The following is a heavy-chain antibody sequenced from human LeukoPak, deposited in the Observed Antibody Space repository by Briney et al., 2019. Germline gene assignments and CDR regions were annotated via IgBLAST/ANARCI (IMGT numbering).Heavy chain of an antibody. CDR2: ISYDGSNK. CDR3: ARDFSLSSGYYPDY. J-gene: IGHJ4*02. CDR1: EFTFSSYA. D-gene: IGHD3-22*01. Sequence: PTGGSLRLSCAASEFTFSSYAMHWVRQAPGKGLEWVAVISYDGSNKYYADSVKGRFTISRDDSKNTLYLQMNSLRAEDTAVYYCARDFSLSSGYYPDYWGQGTLVTVSS. V-gene: IGHV3-30-3*01.